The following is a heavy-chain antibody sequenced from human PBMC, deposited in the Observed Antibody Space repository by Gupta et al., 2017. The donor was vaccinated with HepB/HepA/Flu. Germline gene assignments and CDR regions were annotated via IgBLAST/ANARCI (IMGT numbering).Heavy chain of an antibody. CDR2: INHSGST. D-gene: IGHD1-1*01. CDR1: GGSFSAYN. CDR3: ARASKPENWKTRAAGFSY. Sequence: QAQLQQWGAGLLKPSETLSLTCAVYGGSFSAYNWTWIRQPPGKGLEWIGEINHSGSTNYNPSLKSRVTISVDTSKNQFSLKLNSVTAADTAVYYCARASKPENWKTRAAGFSYWGQGTLVTVSS. J-gene: IGHJ4*02. V-gene: IGHV4-34*01.